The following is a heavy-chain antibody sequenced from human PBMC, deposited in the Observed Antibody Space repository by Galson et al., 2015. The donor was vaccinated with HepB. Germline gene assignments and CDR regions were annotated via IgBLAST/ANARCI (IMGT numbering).Heavy chain of an antibody. V-gene: IGHV4-38-2*02. J-gene: IGHJ4*02. CDR3: ASSSWFFDY. CDR2: IYHSGST. D-gene: IGHD6-13*01. CDR1: GNSISSGYY. Sequence: SETLSLTCTVSGNSISSGYYWGWIRQPPGKGLEWIGSIYHSGSTYYNPFLKSRVTISVDTSKNQFSLKLSSVTAADTAVYYCASSSWFFDYWGQGTLVTVSS.